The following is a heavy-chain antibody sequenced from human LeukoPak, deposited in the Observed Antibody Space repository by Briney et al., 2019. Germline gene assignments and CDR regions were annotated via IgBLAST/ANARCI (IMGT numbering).Heavy chain of an antibody. D-gene: IGHD4-23*01. Sequence: PGGSLRLSCAASGFTFSDHYMDWVRQAPGKGLGWVGRIRNKANSYTTDYAASVKGRFTISRDDSKNSLYLQMNSLKTEDTAVYYCARRVFGGNCYYDYWGQGALVTVSS. CDR1: GFTFSDHY. CDR2: IRNKANSYTT. CDR3: ARRVFGGNCYYDY. V-gene: IGHV3-72*01. J-gene: IGHJ4*02.